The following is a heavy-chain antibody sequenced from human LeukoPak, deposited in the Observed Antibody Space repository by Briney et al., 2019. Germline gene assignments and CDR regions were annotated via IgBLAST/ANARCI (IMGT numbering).Heavy chain of an antibody. CDR2: IYYSGNT. J-gene: IGHJ4*02. D-gene: IGHD6-13*01. Sequence: SETLSLTCTVSGGSISSYYWSWIRQPPGKGLEWIGYIYYSGNTNYNPTLKSRVTISVDTSKNQFSLKLSSVTAADTAVYYCARARGIGIAAAGDFDYWGQGTLVTVSS. V-gene: IGHV4-59*01. CDR3: ARARGIGIAAAGDFDY. CDR1: GGSISSYY.